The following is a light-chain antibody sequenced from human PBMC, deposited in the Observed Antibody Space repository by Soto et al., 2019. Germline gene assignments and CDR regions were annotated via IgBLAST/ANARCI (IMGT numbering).Light chain of an antibody. Sequence: QSVLTQPPSVSGAPGQRVSISCTGSTSNIGAPYYVNWYQHLPGTAPKLLIYSDTQRPSGVPDRFSGSKSGASASLAISGLRSEDEADYYCASWDASLSAWVFGGGTKVTVL. CDR3: ASWDASLSAWV. CDR1: TSNIGAPYY. V-gene: IGLV1-47*02. CDR2: SDT. J-gene: IGLJ3*02.